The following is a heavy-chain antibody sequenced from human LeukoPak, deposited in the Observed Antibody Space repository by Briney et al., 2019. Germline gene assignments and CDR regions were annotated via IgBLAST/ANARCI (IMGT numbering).Heavy chain of an antibody. V-gene: IGHV3-11*05. CDR2: ISSSGYT. CDR3: ARVRYYGSGSYSDH. D-gene: IGHD3-10*01. Sequence: PGGSLRLSCAASGFTFCDYYMSWIRQAPGKGLECVSYISSSGYTYYSDSVKGRFTISRDNAKNSLNLQMNSLGAEDTAVYYCARVRYYGSGSYSDHWGQGTLVTVSS. CDR1: GFTFCDYY. J-gene: IGHJ4*02.